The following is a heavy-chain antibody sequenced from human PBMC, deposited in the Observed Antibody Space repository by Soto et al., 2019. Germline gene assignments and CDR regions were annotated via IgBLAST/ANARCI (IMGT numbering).Heavy chain of an antibody. CDR1: GGSISSYY. Sequence: SETLSLTCTVSGGSISSYYWSWIRQPPGKGLEWIGYIYYSGSTNYNPSLKSRVTISVDTSKNQFSLKLSSVTAADTAVYYCARVEYSSSSNWFDPWGQGTLVTVSS. V-gene: IGHV4-59*01. J-gene: IGHJ5*02. D-gene: IGHD6-6*01. CDR2: IYYSGST. CDR3: ARVEYSSSSNWFDP.